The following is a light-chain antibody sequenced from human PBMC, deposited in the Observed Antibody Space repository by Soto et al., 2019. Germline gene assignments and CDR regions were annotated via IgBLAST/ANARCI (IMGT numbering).Light chain of an antibody. CDR3: SSYTSSSTRV. V-gene: IGLV2-14*03. Sequence: QSALAQPASVSGSPGQSIAISCTGTSSDIGAYDYVSWYQQFPDKPPKLILYEVSHRPSGVSDRFSGSKSVNTATLTISRLQAEDEADYYCSSYTSSSTRVFGTGTKLTVL. J-gene: IGLJ1*01. CDR2: EVS. CDR1: SSDIGAYDY.